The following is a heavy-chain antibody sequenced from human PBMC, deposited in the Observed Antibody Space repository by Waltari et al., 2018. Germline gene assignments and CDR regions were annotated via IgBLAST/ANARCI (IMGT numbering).Heavy chain of an antibody. CDR1: RWSTSSNY. Sequence: QVQLQESGPGLVKPSETLSLTCTVSRWSTSSNYLNWIRQPAGTGLEWIGRIHTSRGPTLNPALKSRVTMSLDTSERQFSLRLSSVTAADTAVDYCASTLGIGTSADFDLWGRGTLVTVSS. CDR2: IHTSRGP. CDR3: ASTLGIGTSADFDL. D-gene: IGHD7-27*01. V-gene: IGHV4-4*07. J-gene: IGHJ2*01.